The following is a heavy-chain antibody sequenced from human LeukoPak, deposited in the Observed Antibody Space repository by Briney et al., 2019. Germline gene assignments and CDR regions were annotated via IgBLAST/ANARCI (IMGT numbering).Heavy chain of an antibody. CDR1: GDSINDYY. V-gene: IGHV4-59*01. CDR3: ARGGARGSSAFDI. J-gene: IGHJ3*02. Sequence: SETLSLTCTVSGDSINDYYWNWIRQPPGKGPEWIGYIEYSGSTDYNPSLKSRVTMSVDTSKNQFSLKLNSVTAADTAIYYCARGGARGSSAFDIWGQGTMVTVSA. D-gene: IGHD3-10*01. CDR2: IEYSGST.